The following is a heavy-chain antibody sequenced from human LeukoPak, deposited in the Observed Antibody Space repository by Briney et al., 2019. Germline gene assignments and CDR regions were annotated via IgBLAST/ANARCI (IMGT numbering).Heavy chain of an antibody. CDR3: ARPSRGSVDY. J-gene: IGHJ4*02. D-gene: IGHD6-25*01. CDR2: ISNTGGST. V-gene: IGHV3-23*01. CDR1: GFTYNIYA. Sequence: GGSLRLSCAASGFTYNIYAMSWIRQAPGKGLEWVSSISNTGGSTHYADSVKGRFTISRNNSKDTLYLQMNSLRAEDTAVYYCARPSRGSVDYWGQGTLVTVSS.